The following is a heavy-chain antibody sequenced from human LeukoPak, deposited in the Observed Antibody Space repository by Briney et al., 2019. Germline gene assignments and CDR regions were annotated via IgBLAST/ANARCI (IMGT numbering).Heavy chain of an antibody. CDR3: AKWGDYDVLTGYYDPDY. Sequence: GASLRLSCAASGFTFSNYTMSWVRQAPGKGLEWVSAITGSGGGTYYADSVKGRFTISRDNSKNTLYLQMNSLRTEDTAVYYCAKWGDYDVLTGYYDPDYWGQGTLVTVSS. CDR1: GFTFSNYT. CDR2: ITGSGGGT. D-gene: IGHD3-9*01. J-gene: IGHJ4*02. V-gene: IGHV3-23*01.